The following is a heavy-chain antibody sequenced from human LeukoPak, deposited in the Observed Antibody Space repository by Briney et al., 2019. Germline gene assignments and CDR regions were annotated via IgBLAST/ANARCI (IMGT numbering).Heavy chain of an antibody. CDR3: ARAYGSTVTLPSD. CDR2: IRYDGSNK. CDR1: GFTFSSYG. J-gene: IGHJ4*02. Sequence: PGGSLRLSCAASGFTFSSYGMHWVRQAPGKGLEWVAFIRYDGSNKYYADSVKGRFTISRDNSKNTLYLQMNSLRAEDTAVYYCARAYGSTVTLPSDWGQGTLVTVSS. D-gene: IGHD4-17*01. V-gene: IGHV3-30*02.